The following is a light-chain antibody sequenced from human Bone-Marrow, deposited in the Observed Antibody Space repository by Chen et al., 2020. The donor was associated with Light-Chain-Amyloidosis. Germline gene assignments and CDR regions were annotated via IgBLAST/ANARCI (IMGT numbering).Light chain of an antibody. J-gene: IGLJ1*01. Sequence: QSALTQPASVSGSPGQSITISCTGTSSDVGGDNHVSWYQQHPDKAPKLMIYEVTNRPSWVPARSSGSESDNTASLTISGLQTEGEADYFCSSYTITNTLGFGSGTRVTVL. CDR2: EVT. CDR3: SSYTITNTLG. V-gene: IGLV2-14*01. CDR1: SSDVGGDNH.